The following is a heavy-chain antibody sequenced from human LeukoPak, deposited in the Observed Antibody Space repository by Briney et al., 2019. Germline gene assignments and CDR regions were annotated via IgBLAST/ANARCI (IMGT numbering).Heavy chain of an antibody. D-gene: IGHD6-6*01. CDR2: ISSSSTAV. V-gene: IGHV3-48*01. CDR1: GFTFTTYT. Sequence: VEPGGSLRLSCAASGFTFTTYTMNWVRQAPGKGLEWVSYISSSSTAVYYADSVKGQFTISRDNAKNSLSLQMNSLRAEDTAVYYCAREYSSSSGRAFDIWGQGTMVTVSS. CDR3: AREYSSSSGRAFDI. J-gene: IGHJ3*02.